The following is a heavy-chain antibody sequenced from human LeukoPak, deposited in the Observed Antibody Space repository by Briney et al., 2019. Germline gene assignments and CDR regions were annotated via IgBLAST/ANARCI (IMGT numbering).Heavy chain of an antibody. CDR1: GFTFSSYG. CDR3: AKSVTSWQNDAFDI. V-gene: IGHV3-23*01. Sequence: GGSLRLSCAASGFTFSSYGMSGVRQAPGKGLEWVSAISGSGGSTYYADSVKGRFTISRDYSKNTLYLQMNSLRAEDTAVYYCAKSVTSWQNDAFDIWGQGTMVTVSS. CDR2: ISGSGGST. D-gene: IGHD2-2*01. J-gene: IGHJ3*02.